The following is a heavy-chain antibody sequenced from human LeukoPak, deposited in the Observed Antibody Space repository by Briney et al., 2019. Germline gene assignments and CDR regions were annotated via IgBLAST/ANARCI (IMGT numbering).Heavy chain of an antibody. CDR1: GFTFTDYW. CDR2: IKQDGGEK. J-gene: IGHJ4*02. D-gene: IGHD1-7*01. V-gene: IGHV3-7*01. Sequence: GGPLRLSCAASGFTFTDYWMTWVRQAPGKGLEWVAHIKQDGGEKYYVDSVKGRFTISRDNAENLVYLLMNSLRAEDTDVYYCARGWNYAFRFDYWGQGTLVTVST. CDR3: ARGWNYAFRFDY.